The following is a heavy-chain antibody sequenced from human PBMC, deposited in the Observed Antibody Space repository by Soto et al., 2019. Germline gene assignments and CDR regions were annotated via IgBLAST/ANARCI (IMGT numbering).Heavy chain of an antibody. CDR2: IFYSGST. V-gene: IGHV4-39*01. J-gene: IGHJ3*02. Sequence: PSETLSLTCTVSGGSISSSSYYWGWIRQPPGKGLEWIGSIFYSGSTYYNPSLKSRVTISVDTSKNQFSLKLSSVTAADTAVYYSARHVNPWAQGAFDIWGQGTMVTVSS. CDR3: ARHVNPWAQGAFDI. CDR1: GGSISSSSYY. D-gene: IGHD7-27*01.